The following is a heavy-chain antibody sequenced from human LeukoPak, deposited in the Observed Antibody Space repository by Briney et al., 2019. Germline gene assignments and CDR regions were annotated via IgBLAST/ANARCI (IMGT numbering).Heavy chain of an antibody. CDR3: AREGSGWYGNFDY. CDR1: AYTFTGYY. J-gene: IGHJ4*02. D-gene: IGHD6-19*01. CDR2: INPDSGGT. Sequence: GASVEVSCKASAYTFTGYYMHWVRQAPGQGLEWMGWINPDSGGTNYAQKFQGRVTMTRDTSISTAYMEVSRLRSDDTAVYYCAREGSGWYGNFDYWGQGTLVTVSS. V-gene: IGHV1-2*02.